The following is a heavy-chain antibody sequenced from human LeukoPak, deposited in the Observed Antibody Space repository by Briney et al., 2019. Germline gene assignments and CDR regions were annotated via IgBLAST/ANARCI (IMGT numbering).Heavy chain of an antibody. J-gene: IGHJ4*02. V-gene: IGHV4-39*01. Sequence: SETLFLTCTVSGGSISSSSYYWGWIRQPPGKGLEWIGTIYYSGTTYYNPPLESRVTISVDTSKNQFSLKLTSVTAADTAVYYCARHKMGTTRLYYFDYWGQGTLVTVSS. CDR2: IYYSGTT. CDR3: ARHKMGTTRLYYFDY. D-gene: IGHD1-26*01. CDR1: GGSISSSSYY.